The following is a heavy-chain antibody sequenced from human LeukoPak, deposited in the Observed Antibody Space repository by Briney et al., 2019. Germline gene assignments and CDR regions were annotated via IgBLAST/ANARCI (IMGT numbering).Heavy chain of an antibody. CDR1: GFTVSSSY. V-gene: IGHV3-66*01. D-gene: IGHD2-2*03. Sequence: GGSLRLSCTGSGFTVSSSYMSWVRQTPGRGLEWVSVMYSGGTTYYADSVKGRFTISRDSSKNTVNLQMNSLRAEDTAVYYCARDRRDGYCLGHWGQGTLVTVSS. CDR2: MYSGGTT. CDR3: ARDRRDGYCLGH. J-gene: IGHJ4*02.